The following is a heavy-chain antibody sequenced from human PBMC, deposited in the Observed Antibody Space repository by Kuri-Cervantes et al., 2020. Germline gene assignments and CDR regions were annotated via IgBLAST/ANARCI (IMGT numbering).Heavy chain of an antibody. D-gene: IGHD6-19*01. J-gene: IGHJ4*02. Sequence: GSLRLSCAASGFTFSSYAMNWVRQTPGKGLEWVGYIYYSGSTNYNPSLKSRVTISVDTSKNQFSLKLSSVTAADTAVYYCARVRAVAGVTAWAYYFDYWGQGTLVTVSS. CDR1: GFTFSSYA. V-gene: IGHV4-59*01. CDR2: IYYSGST. CDR3: ARVRAVAGVTAWAYYFDY.